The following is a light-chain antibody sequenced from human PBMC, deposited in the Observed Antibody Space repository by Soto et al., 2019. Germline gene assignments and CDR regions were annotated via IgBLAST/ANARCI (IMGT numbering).Light chain of an antibody. V-gene: IGKV1-5*01. CDR3: QHYTGP. CDR2: DAS. Sequence: DIQMTQSPSILSASVGDGVTITCRASQSIGKWLAWYQQKPGKAPKVLIYDASTLETGVPSRFSGGRSGTEFTLSLRSLQPADFATYYCQHYTGPFGGGTKLEIK. CDR1: QSIGKW. J-gene: IGKJ4*01.